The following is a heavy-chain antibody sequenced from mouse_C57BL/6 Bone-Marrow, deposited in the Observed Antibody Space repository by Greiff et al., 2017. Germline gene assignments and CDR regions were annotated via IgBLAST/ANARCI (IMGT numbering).Heavy chain of an antibody. Sequence: EVKLMESGGDLVKPGGSLKLSCAASGFTFSSYGMSWVRQTPDKRLEWVATISSGGSYTYYPDSVKGRFTISRDNAQNTLYLQMSSLKSEDTAMYYCARWLYAMDYWGQGTSVTVSS. V-gene: IGHV5-6*01. CDR3: ARWLYAMDY. J-gene: IGHJ4*01. CDR2: ISSGGSYT. CDR1: GFTFSSYG.